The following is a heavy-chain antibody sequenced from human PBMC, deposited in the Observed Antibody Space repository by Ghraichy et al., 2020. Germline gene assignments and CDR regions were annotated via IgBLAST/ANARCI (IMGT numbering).Heavy chain of an antibody. V-gene: IGHV1-69*13. D-gene: IGHD2-2*02. CDR1: GGTFSSYA. CDR3: ARADCSSTSCYRKSFDY. J-gene: IGHJ4*02. Sequence: SVKVSCKASGGTFSSYAISWVRQAPGQGLEWMGGIIPIFGTANYAQKFQGRVTITADESTSTAYMELSSLRSEDTAVYYCARADCSSTSCYRKSFDYWGQGTLVTVSS. CDR2: IIPIFGTA.